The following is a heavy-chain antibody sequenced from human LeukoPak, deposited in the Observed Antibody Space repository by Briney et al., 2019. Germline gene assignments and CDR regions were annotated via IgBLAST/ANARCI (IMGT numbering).Heavy chain of an antibody. J-gene: IGHJ3*02. Sequence: GGSLRLSCAASQFTFSNYAMSWVRQAPGKGREWGSAISGGGHTTYYADSVKGRFTISRDNSNNTLYLQMNSLRAEDTAVYYCAKAPPPYCSGGSCFDAFDIWGQGTMVTVSS. D-gene: IGHD2-15*01. V-gene: IGHV3-23*01. CDR1: QFTFSNYA. CDR2: ISGGGHTT. CDR3: AKAPPPYCSGGSCFDAFDI.